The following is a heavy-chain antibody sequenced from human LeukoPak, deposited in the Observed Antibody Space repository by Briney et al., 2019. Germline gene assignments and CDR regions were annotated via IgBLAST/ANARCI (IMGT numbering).Heavy chain of an antibody. CDR2: INQDGSVR. Sequence: HPGGSLRLSCAASGFTFSSYSMNWVRQAPGKGLEWVANINQDGSVRYYVASVKGRFTISRDNAKNLVHLQMNSLRAEDTAVYYCARKGLPDQWGQGTMVTVSS. CDR3: ARKGLPDQ. J-gene: IGHJ4*02. D-gene: IGHD2-21*02. V-gene: IGHV3-7*01. CDR1: GFTFSSYS.